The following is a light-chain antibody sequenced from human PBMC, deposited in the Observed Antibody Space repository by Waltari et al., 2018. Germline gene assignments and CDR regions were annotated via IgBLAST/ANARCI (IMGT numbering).Light chain of an antibody. CDR2: DAS. V-gene: IGKV3-15*01. Sequence: EIVLTQSPATLSVSSGERATLSCRASQSVMNHVAWYQQKPGQAPRLLMCDASSRATGIPPRFSGSGSGTEFILTISSLQSEDFAVYYCQQYHNWWTFGQGTKVEIK. J-gene: IGKJ1*01. CDR1: QSVMNH. CDR3: QQYHNWWT.